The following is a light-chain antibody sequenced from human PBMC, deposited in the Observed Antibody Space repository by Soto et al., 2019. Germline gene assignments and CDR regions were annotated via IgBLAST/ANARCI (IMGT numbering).Light chain of an antibody. V-gene: IGKV3-20*01. CDR3: QQYGYSQYT. CDR2: PSP. Sequence: IVITQSPLSLSLSPGERATLSCRASHSVSRPHLAWYQQKPGQAPRLLISPSPGRPTVIPDRFNGSGSGTDFTLTTSRLETDDFAMYYCQQYGYSQYTFGQGTKVDIK. CDR1: HSVSRPH. J-gene: IGKJ2*01.